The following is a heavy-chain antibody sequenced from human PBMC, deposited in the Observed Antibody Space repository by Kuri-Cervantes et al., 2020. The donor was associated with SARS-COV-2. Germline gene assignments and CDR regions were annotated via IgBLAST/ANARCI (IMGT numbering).Heavy chain of an antibody. V-gene: IGHV4-38-2*02. J-gene: IGHJ5*02. CDR3: AREDRGWFVP. CDR1: GYSISSGCY. CDR2: IYHSGST. Sequence: ESLKISCTVSGYSISSGCYWGWIRQPPGKGLEWIGSIYHSGSTYYNPSLKSRVTISVDTSKNQFSLKLSSVTAADTAVYYCAREDRGWFVPWGQGTLVTVSS.